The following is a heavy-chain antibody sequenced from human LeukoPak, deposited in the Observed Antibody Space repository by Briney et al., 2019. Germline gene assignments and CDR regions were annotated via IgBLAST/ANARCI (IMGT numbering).Heavy chain of an antibody. CDR3: ARDLDNYSGSGSYYNGDPLFQH. V-gene: IGHV1-2*02. D-gene: IGHD3-10*01. CDR1: GYTLTGFC. CDR2: LNPNSGGT. J-gene: IGHJ1*01. Sequence: ASVKLSCKASGYTLTGFCIHRVRQAPGPPLERMGWLNPNSGGTNYAQNFQGRVTMTRDTSISTGYMELSRLRSDDTAVYYCARDLDNYSGSGSYYNGDPLFQHWGQGTLVTVSS.